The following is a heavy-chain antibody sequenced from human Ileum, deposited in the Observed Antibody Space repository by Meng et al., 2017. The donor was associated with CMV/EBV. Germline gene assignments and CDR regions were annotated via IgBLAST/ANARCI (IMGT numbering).Heavy chain of an antibody. CDR3: LLIAGTTEGGVDAFDV. V-gene: IGHV3-74*01. D-gene: IGHD1-26*01. J-gene: IGHJ3*01. CDR1: GFTFSSDC. Sequence: GGSLRLSCAASGFTFSSDCMHWVRQAPGKGLMWVARVDSAGSGTSYADSVKGRFTISRDNARNTLYLQMNSLRVEDTAVYYCLLIAGTTEGGVDAFDVWGQGTKVTVSS. CDR2: VDSAGSGT.